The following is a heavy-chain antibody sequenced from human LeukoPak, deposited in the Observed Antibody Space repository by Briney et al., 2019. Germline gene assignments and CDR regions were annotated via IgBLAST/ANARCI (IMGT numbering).Heavy chain of an antibody. J-gene: IGHJ4*02. D-gene: IGHD6-19*01. CDR1: GFAVSSNY. Sequence: LTGGSLRLSCAASGFAVSSNYMNWVRQAPGKGLEWVSLISSGGTTHYADSVKGRFTISRDNSKNTLYLHMNTLRAEDTAVYYCARKYNSGWWIDCWGQGTLVTVSS. V-gene: IGHV3-53*01. CDR3: ARKYNSGWWIDC. CDR2: ISSGGTT.